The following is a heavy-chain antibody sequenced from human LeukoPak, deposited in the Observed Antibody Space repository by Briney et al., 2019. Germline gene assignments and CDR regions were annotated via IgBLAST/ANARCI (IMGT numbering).Heavy chain of an antibody. D-gene: IGHD3-16*01. V-gene: IGHV3-74*01. Sequence: RGSLRLSCAASGFTFSSYWMHCVRQAPGKGLAWVSRINSDGSSTTYADSVKGRFTISRDNAKNTLYLQMNSLRAEDTAVYYCATTSPAFAHGMDVWGQGTTVTVSS. J-gene: IGHJ6*02. CDR1: GFTFSSYW. CDR2: INSDGSST. CDR3: ATTSPAFAHGMDV.